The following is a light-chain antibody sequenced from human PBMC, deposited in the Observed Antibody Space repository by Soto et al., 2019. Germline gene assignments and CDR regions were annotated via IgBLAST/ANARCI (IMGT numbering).Light chain of an antibody. J-gene: IGKJ3*01. V-gene: IGKV3-20*01. CDR2: AAS. CDR1: QSVTVNS. CDR3: QQYGDSPLT. Sequence: EILLTQSPSTLSLSPGEGVTLSCRASQSVTVNSLAWYQQKPGQAPRLLIYAASPRAAAVPDRFTGSGSGPDFALTISRLEPEDFGVYDCQQYGDSPLTCGPGTKVDI.